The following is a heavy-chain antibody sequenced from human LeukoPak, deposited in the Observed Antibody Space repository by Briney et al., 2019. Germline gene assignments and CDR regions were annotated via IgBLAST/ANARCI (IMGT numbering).Heavy chain of an antibody. CDR3: ARGTIDGYFDY. CDR1: GGSISSYY. D-gene: IGHD1-7*01. Sequence: SETLSLTCTVSGGSISSYYWSWIRQPPGKGLEWIGYIYYSGSTNYNPSLKSRVTISVDTSKNQFSLKLSSVTAADTAVYYCARGTIDGYFDYWGQGTLVTVSS. V-gene: IGHV4-59*01. J-gene: IGHJ4*02. CDR2: IYYSGST.